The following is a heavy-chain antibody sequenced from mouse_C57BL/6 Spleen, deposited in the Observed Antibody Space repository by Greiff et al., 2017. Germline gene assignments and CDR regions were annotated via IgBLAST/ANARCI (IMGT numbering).Heavy chain of an antibody. J-gene: IGHJ2*01. CDR1: GFTFTDYY. D-gene: IGHD1-1*01. Sequence: VQLQQSGGGLVQPGGSLSLSCAASGFTFTDYYMSWVRQPPGKALEWLGFIRNKANGYTTEYSASVKGRFTISRDNSQSILYLQMNALRAEDSATYYCARYYYGSSYYFDYWGQGTTLTVSS. CDR2: IRNKANGYTT. CDR3: ARYYYGSSYYFDY. V-gene: IGHV7-3*01.